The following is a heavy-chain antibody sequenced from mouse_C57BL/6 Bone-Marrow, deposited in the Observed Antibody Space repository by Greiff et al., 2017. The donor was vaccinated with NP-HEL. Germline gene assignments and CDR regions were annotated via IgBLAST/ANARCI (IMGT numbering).Heavy chain of an antibody. CDR2: INPYNGGT. CDR3: ARPGFYYSDV. V-gene: IGHV1-19*01. J-gene: IGHJ1*03. Sequence: VQLQQSGPVLVKPGASVKMSCKASGYTFTDYYMNWVKQSHGKSLEWIGVINPYNGGTSYNQKFKGKATLTVDKSSSTAYMELNSLTSEDSAVYYCARPGFYYSDVWGTGTTVTVSS. D-gene: IGHD1-1*01. CDR1: GYTFTDYY.